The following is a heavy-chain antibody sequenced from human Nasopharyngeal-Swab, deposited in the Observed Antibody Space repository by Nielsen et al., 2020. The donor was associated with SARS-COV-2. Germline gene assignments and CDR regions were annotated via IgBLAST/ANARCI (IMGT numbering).Heavy chain of an antibody. CDR3: AKVGNDYGDYWFDP. CDR1: GFTFSSYA. V-gene: IGHV3-23*01. Sequence: ETLSLTCAASGFTFSSYAMSWVRQAPGKGLEWVSALSGSGGNTYYADAVKGRFTISRDNSKNTLYLQMNSLRAEDTAVYYCAKVGNDYGDYWFDPWGQGTLVTVSS. CDR2: LSGSGGNT. D-gene: IGHD4-17*01. J-gene: IGHJ5*02.